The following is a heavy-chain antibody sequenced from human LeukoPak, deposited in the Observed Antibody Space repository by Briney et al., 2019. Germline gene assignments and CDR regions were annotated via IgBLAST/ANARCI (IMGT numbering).Heavy chain of an antibody. D-gene: IGHD3-16*01. Sequence: GGSLRLSCAASGFTFSSYWMSWVRQAPGKGLEWVANIKQDGSEKYYVDSVKGRFTISRDNAKNSLYLQMNSLRAEDTAVYYCVRVRGPVGVYYYYYYMDVWGKGTTVTVSS. CDR2: IKQDGSEK. CDR1: GFTFSSYW. J-gene: IGHJ6*03. V-gene: IGHV3-7*01. CDR3: VRVRGPVGVYYYYYYMDV.